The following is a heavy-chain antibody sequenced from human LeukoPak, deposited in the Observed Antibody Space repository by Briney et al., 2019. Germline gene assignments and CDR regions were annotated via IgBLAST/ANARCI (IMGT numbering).Heavy chain of an antibody. CDR2: IYYSGST. V-gene: IGHV4-39*07. J-gene: IGHJ4*02. CDR1: GDSISSSSSY. CDR3: ARRSPFVRRNYFDY. Sequence: PSETLSLTCTVSGDSISSSSSYWGWIRQPPGKGLEWIGSIYYSGSTYYNPSLKSRVTISVDTSKNQFSLKLSSVTAADTAVYYCARRSPFVRRNYFDYWGQGTLVTVSS.